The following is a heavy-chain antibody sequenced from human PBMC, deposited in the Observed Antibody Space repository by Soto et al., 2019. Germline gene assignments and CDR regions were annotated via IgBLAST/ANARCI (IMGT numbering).Heavy chain of an antibody. J-gene: IGHJ6*02. CDR1: GGSISSSSYY. CDR2: IYYSGST. V-gene: IGHV4-39*01. CDR3: ARIYSSGQGMDV. D-gene: IGHD2-15*01. Sequence: SETLSLTCTVSGGSISSSSYYWGWIRQPPGKGLEWIGSIYYSGSTYYNPSLKSRVTISVDTSKNQFSLKLSSVTAADTAVYYCARIYSSGQGMDVWGQGTTVKSP.